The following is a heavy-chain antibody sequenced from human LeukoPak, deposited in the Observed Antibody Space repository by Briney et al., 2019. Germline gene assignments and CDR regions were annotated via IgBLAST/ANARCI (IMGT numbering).Heavy chain of an antibody. CDR3: ARGGGGYSWCFDL. CDR1: GFTVSSKS. V-gene: IGHV3-53*01. J-gene: IGHJ2*01. CDR2: IYIDGTT. D-gene: IGHD5-12*01. Sequence: GGSLRLSCAASGFTVSSKSMSWVRQAPGKGLEWVSVIYIDGTTYNADSVKGRFTISRDTSKNTLYLQMNSLRAEDTAVYYCARGGGGYSWCFDLWGRGTLVTVSS.